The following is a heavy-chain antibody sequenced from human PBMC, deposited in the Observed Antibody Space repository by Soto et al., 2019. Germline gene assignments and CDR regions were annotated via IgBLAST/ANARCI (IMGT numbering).Heavy chain of an antibody. CDR1: GYSLTSYW. J-gene: IGHJ3*02. CDR2: IYPGDSDT. CDR3: ARHRRGYSGYDAFDI. D-gene: IGHD5-12*01. V-gene: IGHV5-51*01. Sequence: GESLKISCKGSGYSLTSYWIGWVRQMPGKGLEWMGIIYPGDSDTRYSPSFQGQVTISADKSISTAYLQWSSLKASDTAMYYCARHRRGYSGYDAFDIWGQGTMVTVSS.